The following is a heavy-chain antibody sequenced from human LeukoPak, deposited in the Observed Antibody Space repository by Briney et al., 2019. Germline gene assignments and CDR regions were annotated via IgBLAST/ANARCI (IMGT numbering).Heavy chain of an antibody. V-gene: IGHV4-59*01. J-gene: IGHJ3*02. CDR2: IYYSGST. Sequence: PSETLSLTCTASGGSISSYYWSWIRQPPGKGLEWIGYIYYSGSTNYNPSLKSRVTISVDTSKNQFSLKLSSVTAADTAVYYCARGDLDAFDIWGQGTMVTVSS. CDR1: GGSISSYY. D-gene: IGHD2-21*02. CDR3: ARGDLDAFDI.